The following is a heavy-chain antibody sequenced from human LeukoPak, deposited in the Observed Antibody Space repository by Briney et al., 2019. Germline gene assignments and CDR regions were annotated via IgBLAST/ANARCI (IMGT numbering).Heavy chain of an antibody. CDR3: ARAPQYCSGGSCYFFAGREYYFDY. J-gene: IGHJ4*02. D-gene: IGHD2-15*01. Sequence: SVKVSCKASGGTFSSYAISWVRQAPGQGLEWMGRIIPIFGTANYAQKFQGRVTITTDESTSTAYMELSSLRSEDTAVYYCARAPQYCSGGSCYFFAGREYYFDYWGQGTLVTVSS. CDR2: IIPIFGTA. CDR1: GGTFSSYA. V-gene: IGHV1-69*05.